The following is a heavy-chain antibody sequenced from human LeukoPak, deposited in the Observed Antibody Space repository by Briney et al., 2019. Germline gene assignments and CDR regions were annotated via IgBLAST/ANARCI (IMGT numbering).Heavy chain of an antibody. V-gene: IGHV3-66*01. CDR1: GFTVSSNY. J-gene: IGHJ2*01. Sequence: GGSLRLSCAASGFTVSSNYMSWVRQAPGKGLKWVSVIYSGGSTYYADSVKGRFTITRDNSKNTLYLQMNSLRAEDTAVYYCARDDYGGLYWYFDLWGRGTLVTVSS. CDR3: ARDDYGGLYWYFDL. CDR2: IYSGGST. D-gene: IGHD4-17*01.